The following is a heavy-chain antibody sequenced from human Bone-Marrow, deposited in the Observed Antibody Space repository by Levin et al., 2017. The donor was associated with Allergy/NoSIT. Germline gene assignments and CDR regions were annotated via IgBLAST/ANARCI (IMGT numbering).Heavy chain of an antibody. CDR1: GFTFSSYA. CDR2: ISGSGGST. CDR3: AKERTSIVLPRGGMDV. Sequence: GGSLRLSCAASGFTFSSYAMSWVRQAPGKGLEWVSAISGSGGSTYYADSVKGRFTISRDNSKNTLYLQMNSLRAEDTAVYYCAKERTSIVLPRGGMDVWGQGTTVTVSS. J-gene: IGHJ6*02. D-gene: IGHD2-8*01. V-gene: IGHV3-23*01.